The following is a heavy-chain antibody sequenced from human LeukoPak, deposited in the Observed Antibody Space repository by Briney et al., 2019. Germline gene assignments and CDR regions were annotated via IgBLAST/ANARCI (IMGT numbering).Heavy chain of an antibody. CDR3: ARDMKGSSGFDY. V-gene: IGHV3-7*01. Sequence: PGGSLRLSCAAPGFTFSSYWMSWVRQAPGKGLEWVANIKQDGSEKYYVDSVKGRFTISRDNAKNSLYLQMNSLRAEDTAVYYCARDMKGSSGFDYWGQGTLVTVSS. D-gene: IGHD6-6*01. CDR1: GFTFSSYW. CDR2: IKQDGSEK. J-gene: IGHJ4*02.